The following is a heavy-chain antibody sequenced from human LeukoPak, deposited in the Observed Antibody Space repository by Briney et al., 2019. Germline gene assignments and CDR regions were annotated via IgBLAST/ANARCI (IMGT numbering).Heavy chain of an antibody. CDR2: IYSGDIT. V-gene: IGHV3-53*01. J-gene: IGHJ4*02. D-gene: IGHD6-19*01. Sequence: PGGSLRLSCAASGFTVSSNYMSWVRQAPGKGLEWVSVIYSGDITFYADSVKGRFTISRDNSKNTLYLQMNSLRAENTAVYYRARDSVNSGLDYWGQGTLVTVCS. CDR3: ARDSVNSGLDY. CDR1: GFTVSSNY.